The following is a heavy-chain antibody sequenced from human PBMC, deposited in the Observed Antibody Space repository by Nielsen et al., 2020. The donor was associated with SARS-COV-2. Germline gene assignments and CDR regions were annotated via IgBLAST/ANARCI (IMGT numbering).Heavy chain of an antibody. Sequence: WIRPPPGKALEWLALIYWDDDKRYSPSLKSRLTITKDTSKNQVVLTMTNMDPVDTATYYCAHRRLEGAFDIWGQGTMVT. CDR3: AHRRLEGAFDI. D-gene: IGHD4-11*01. CDR2: IYWDDDK. V-gene: IGHV2-5*02. J-gene: IGHJ3*02.